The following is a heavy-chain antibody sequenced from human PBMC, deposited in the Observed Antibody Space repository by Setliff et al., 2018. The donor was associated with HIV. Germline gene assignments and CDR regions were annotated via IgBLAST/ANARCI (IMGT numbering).Heavy chain of an antibody. CDR2: IIPVIPLS. CDR1: GGPFTSYT. Sequence: SVKVSCKASGGPFTSYTFAWVRQAPGQGLEWMGGIIPVIPLSKYAQKFQGRLTITTDESTSTAYMELSSLTSEDTAIYYCASLEGLEKTRGEESDSWGQGTLGTVAS. CDR3: ASLEGLEKTRGEESDS. J-gene: IGHJ4*02. D-gene: IGHD3-3*01. V-gene: IGHV1-69*16.